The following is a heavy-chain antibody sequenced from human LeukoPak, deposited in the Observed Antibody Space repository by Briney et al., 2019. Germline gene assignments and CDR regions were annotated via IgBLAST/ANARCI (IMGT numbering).Heavy chain of an antibody. D-gene: IGHD5-24*01. J-gene: IGHJ4*02. V-gene: IGHV3-30-3*01. CDR3: AREMATINDY. Sequence: GGSLRLSCAASGFTFSSYAMHWVRQAPGKGLEWVAVISYDGSNKYYADSVKGRFTISRDNSKNTLYPQMNSLRAEDTAVYYCAREMATINDYWGQGTLVTVSS. CDR2: ISYDGSNK. CDR1: GFTFSSYA.